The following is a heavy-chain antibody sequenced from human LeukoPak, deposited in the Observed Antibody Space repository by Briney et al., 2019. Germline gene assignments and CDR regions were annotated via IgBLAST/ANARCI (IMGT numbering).Heavy chain of an antibody. CDR1: GFTFSSFA. D-gene: IGHD6-19*01. Sequence: PGGSLRLSCAASGFTFSSFAMSWVRQAPGKGLDWVSSISGSGAGTYYADSVKGRFTISRDNSKNTLYLQMNSLRAEDTAVYYCAESIAVAFYSWGQGTLVTVSS. CDR3: AESIAVAFYS. CDR2: ISGSGAGT. V-gene: IGHV3-23*01. J-gene: IGHJ4*02.